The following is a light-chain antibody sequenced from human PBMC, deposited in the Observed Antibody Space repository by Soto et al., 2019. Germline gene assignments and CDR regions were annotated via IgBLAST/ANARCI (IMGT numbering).Light chain of an antibody. CDR2: GAS. CDR3: QQYNNWPRT. V-gene: IGKV3-15*01. CDR1: QSVSSN. Sequence: ELVMTQSPATLSLSAGDSATLSCRASQSVSSNLAWYQQKPGQAPRLLIYGASTRATGIPARLSGSGSGTELNLTISSLQSEDFAVYYCQQYNNWPRTFGQGTKVDIK. J-gene: IGKJ1*01.